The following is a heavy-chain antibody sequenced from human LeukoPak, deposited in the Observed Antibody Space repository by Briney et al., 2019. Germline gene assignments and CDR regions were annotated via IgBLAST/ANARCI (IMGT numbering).Heavy chain of an antibody. D-gene: IGHD2-2*01. Sequence: ASVKVSRKASGYTFTGYYIHWVRQAPGQGLEWMGWINPNSGDTHYAQKFQGRVTMTRDTSITTAYMDLNSLISDDTAVYYCARVQYQLLFGGNWFDPWGQGTLVTVSS. CDR2: INPNSGDT. V-gene: IGHV1-2*02. CDR1: GYTFTGYY. J-gene: IGHJ5*02. CDR3: ARVQYQLLFGGNWFDP.